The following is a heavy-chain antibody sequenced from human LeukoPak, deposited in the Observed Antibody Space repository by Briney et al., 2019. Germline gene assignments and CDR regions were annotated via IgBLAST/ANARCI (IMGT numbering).Heavy chain of an antibody. CDR2: VNHSGST. CDR1: GGSFSGYY. D-gene: IGHD3-22*01. CDR3: ASTTSYYDSSGHYPNPYFDY. J-gene: IGHJ4*02. V-gene: IGHV4-34*01. Sequence: KTSETLSLTCAVYGGSFSGYYWSWIRQPPGKGLEWIGEVNHSGSTNYNPSLKSRVTISVDTSKNQFSLKLSSVTAADTAVYYCASTTSYYDSSGHYPNPYFDYWGQGTLVTVSS.